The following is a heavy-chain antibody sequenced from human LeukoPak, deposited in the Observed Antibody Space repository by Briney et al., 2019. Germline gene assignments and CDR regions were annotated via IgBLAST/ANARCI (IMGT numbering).Heavy chain of an antibody. D-gene: IGHD3-16*02. CDR1: GFTFSNVW. J-gene: IGHJ4*02. V-gene: IGHV3-15*01. Sequence: GGSLRLSCAASGFTFSNVWMSWVRQAPGKGLEWVGRIKSKTDGGTTDYAAPVKGRFTISRDDSKNTLYLQMNSLKTEDTAVYYCTTDQVHVWGSYPFDYWGQGTLVTVSS. CDR2: IKSKTDGGTT. CDR3: TTDQVHVWGSYPFDY.